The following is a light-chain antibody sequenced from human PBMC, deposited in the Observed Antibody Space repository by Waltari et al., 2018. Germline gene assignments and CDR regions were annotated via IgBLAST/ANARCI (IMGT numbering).Light chain of an antibody. CDR2: KAS. CDR1: QSISYS. CDR3: QETNTFPIT. Sequence: DIQMAQSPSTLSASVGDRVTITCRASQSISYSLAWYQQKPGKAPKLLIYKASTLEGVVPSRFSGSGSGTEFTLTITSLQPDDFATYYCQETNTFPITFGQGTRLEIK. J-gene: IGKJ5*01. V-gene: IGKV1-5*03.